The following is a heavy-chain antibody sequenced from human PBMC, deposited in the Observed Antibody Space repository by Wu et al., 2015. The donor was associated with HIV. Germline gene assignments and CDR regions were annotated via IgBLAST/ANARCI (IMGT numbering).Heavy chain of an antibody. CDR1: GGTFNTYA. CDR2: LSAHNGNT. Sequence: QVQLVQSGAEVKKPGSSVKVSCKASGGTFNTYAISWVRQAPGQGLEWMGWLSAHNGNTNYAQKFQDRITISTDTSAKTAYLQLRSLKSDDTATYYCAKVVHYYDGWGLDSWGQGTLVTV. J-gene: IGHJ4*02. D-gene: IGHD3-16*01. CDR3: AKVVHYYDGWGLDS. V-gene: IGHV1-18*01.